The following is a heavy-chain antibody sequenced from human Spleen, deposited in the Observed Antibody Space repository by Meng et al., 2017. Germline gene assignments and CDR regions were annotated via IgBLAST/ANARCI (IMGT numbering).Heavy chain of an antibody. Sequence: GESLKISCAVSVVTFSGSDIHWVRQASGKGLEWVGRIETKPNNYATSYGESLRGRFTISRDDSKNMAYLQMNSLSPEDTALYYCAKDLHYFSAIDVWGQGTLVTVSS. CDR3: AKDLHYFSAIDV. CDR2: IETKPNNYAT. CDR1: VVTFSGSD. D-gene: IGHD3-16*01. J-gene: IGHJ4*02. V-gene: IGHV3-73*01.